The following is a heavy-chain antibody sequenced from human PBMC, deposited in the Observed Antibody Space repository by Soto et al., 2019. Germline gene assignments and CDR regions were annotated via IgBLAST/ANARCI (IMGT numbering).Heavy chain of an antibody. CDR3: ARDAWGNWNYDGWCAP. CDR2: ISSSGSTI. V-gene: IGHV3-48*03. CDR1: GFTFSSYE. Sequence: EVQLVESGGGLVQPGGSLRLSCAASGFTFSSYEMNWVRQAPGKGLEWVSYISSSGSTIYYSDSVKGRFTISRDNAKNSLYLQMNSLRAEDTAVYDCARDAWGNWNYDGWCAPWGQGTLVTVSS. J-gene: IGHJ5*02. D-gene: IGHD1-7*01.